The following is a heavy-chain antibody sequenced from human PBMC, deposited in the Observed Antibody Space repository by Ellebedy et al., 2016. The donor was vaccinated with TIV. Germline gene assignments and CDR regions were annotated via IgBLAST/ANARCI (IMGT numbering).Heavy chain of an antibody. CDR3: ARDFIADYPQLYYYYGMDV. D-gene: IGHD5-24*01. CDR1: GFTFSSYA. CDR2: ISYDGSNK. Sequence: LSLTCAASGFTFSSYAMHWVRQAPGKGLEWVAVISYDGSNKYYADSVKGRFTISRDNSKNTLYLQMNSLRVEDTAVYYCARDFIADYPQLYYYYGMDVWGQGTTVTVSS. J-gene: IGHJ6*02. V-gene: IGHV3-30*11.